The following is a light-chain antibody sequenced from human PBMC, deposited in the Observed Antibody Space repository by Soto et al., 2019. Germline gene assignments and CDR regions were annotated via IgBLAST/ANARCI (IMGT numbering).Light chain of an antibody. V-gene: IGKV3-11*01. CDR3: QQSYSSPPLT. Sequence: EVVLTQSPATLSLSPGEGATLSCRASQSIGNYLAWYQQKPGQAPRLLIYATSNRATGIPARFSGSGSGTDFTLTISSLEPEDIATYFCQQSYSSPPLTFGQGTKVDIK. J-gene: IGKJ1*01. CDR1: QSIGNY. CDR2: ATS.